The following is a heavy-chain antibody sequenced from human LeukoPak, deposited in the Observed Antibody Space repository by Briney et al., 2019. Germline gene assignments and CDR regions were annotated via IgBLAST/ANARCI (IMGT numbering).Heavy chain of an antibody. Sequence: SVKVSCKASGGTFSSYAISWVRQAPGQGLEWMGGIIPIFGTANYAQKFQGRVTITTDESTSTAYMELCSLRSEDTAVYYCARGLDAAAGLANFDNCGQGTLITVSS. CDR3: ARGLDAAAGLANFDN. J-gene: IGHJ4*02. V-gene: IGHV1-69*05. CDR1: GGTFSSYA. D-gene: IGHD6-25*01. CDR2: IIPIFGTA.